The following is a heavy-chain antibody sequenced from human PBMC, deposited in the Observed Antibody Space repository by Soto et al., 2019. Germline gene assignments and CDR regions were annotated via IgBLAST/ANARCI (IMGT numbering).Heavy chain of an antibody. CDR2: ISYAGSNQ. D-gene: IGHD6-13*01. J-gene: IGHJ4*02. CDR3: AKDYGSSCYGIAY. Sequence: QLQLVESGGDVAQPGRSLRVSCAASGFTFSDYGMHWVRQAPGKGLEWVAAISYAGSNQYYADSVKGRFTISRDNSKNTLYLQMNSLGAEDTAVYYCAKDYGSSCYGIAYWGQGTLVIVSS. V-gene: IGHV3-30*18. CDR1: GFTFSDYG.